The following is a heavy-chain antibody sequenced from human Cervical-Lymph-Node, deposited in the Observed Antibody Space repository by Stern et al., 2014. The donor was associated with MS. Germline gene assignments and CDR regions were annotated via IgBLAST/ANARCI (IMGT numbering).Heavy chain of an antibody. CDR3: AKVAYSGNALDY. Sequence: EVQLVESGGGLVQPGGSLRLSCAASEFTFSAYSMTWVRQAPEKGLEWVATIISSGGVTYYADSLKGRFTISRDNSKNTLILQMKSLRAEDTAVYFCAKVAYSGNALDYWGQGTLVIVSS. V-gene: IGHV3-23*04. CDR1: EFTFSAYS. D-gene: IGHD4-23*01. CDR2: IISSGGVT. J-gene: IGHJ4*02.